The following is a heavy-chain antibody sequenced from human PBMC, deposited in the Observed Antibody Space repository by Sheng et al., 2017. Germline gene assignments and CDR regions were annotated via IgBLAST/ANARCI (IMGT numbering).Heavy chain of an antibody. CDR3: ARPHWELEADAFDI. J-gene: IGHJ3*02. CDR2: ISYDGSNK. CDR1: GFTFSSYA. D-gene: IGHD1-26*01. V-gene: IGHV3-30-3*01. Sequence: QVQLVESGGGVVQPGRSLRLSCAASGFTFSSYAMHWVRQAPGKGLEWVAVISYDGSNKYYADSVKGRFTISRDNSKNTLYLQMNSLRAEDTAVYYCARPHWELEADAFDIWGQGTMVTVSS.